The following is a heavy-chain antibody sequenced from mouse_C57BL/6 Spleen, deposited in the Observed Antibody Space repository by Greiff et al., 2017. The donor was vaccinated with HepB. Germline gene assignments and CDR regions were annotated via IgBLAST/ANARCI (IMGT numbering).Heavy chain of an antibody. CDR3: AYGNWYFDV. Sequence: ESGPELVKPGASVKISCKASGYAFSSSWMNWVKQRPGKGLEWIGRIYPGDGDTNYNGKFKGKATLTADKSSSTAYMQLSSLTSEDSAVYFCAYGNWYFDVWGTGTTVTVSS. J-gene: IGHJ1*03. V-gene: IGHV1-82*01. CDR1: GYAFSSSW. D-gene: IGHD2-10*02. CDR2: IYPGDGDT.